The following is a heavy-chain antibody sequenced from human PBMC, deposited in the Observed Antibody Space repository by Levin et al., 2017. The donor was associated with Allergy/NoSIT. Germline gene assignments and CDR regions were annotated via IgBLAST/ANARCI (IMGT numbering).Heavy chain of an antibody. CDR1: GYTFTGHY. Sequence: ASVKVYCKASGYTFTGHYMYWVRQAPGQGLEWVGWINPNSGGTNYAQKFRGRVSMTRDTSISTSYMELRSLRSDDTAVYYCARDFSSSSENFYGMDVWGQGTTVTVSS. CDR3: ARDFSSSSENFYGMDV. J-gene: IGHJ6*02. D-gene: IGHD6-6*01. V-gene: IGHV1-2*02. CDR2: INPNSGGT.